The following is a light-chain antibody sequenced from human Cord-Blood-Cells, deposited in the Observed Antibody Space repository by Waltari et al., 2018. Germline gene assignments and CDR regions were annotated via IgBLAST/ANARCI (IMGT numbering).Light chain of an antibody. V-gene: IGKV1-5*03. J-gene: IGKJ1*01. CDR2: KAS. CDR1: QSISSW. Sequence: DIQMTQSPSTLSASVGDRVTITCRARQSISSWLAWYQQKPGKAPKLLIYKASSLESGVPSRFSGSGSGTEFTLTISSLQPDDCATYYCQQYNSYSTFGQGTKVEIK. CDR3: QQYNSYST.